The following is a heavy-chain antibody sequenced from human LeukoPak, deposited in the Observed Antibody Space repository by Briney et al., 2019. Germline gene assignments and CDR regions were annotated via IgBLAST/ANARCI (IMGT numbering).Heavy chain of an antibody. CDR1: GGSISSYY. Sequence: SETLSLTCTVSGGSISSYYWSWIRQPPGKGLEWIGYIYYSGSTNYNPSLKSRVTMSVDTSKNQFSLKLSSVTAADTAVYYCARRGGNYLPAGVFDSWSQGTLVTVSS. V-gene: IGHV4-59*08. CDR2: IYYSGST. J-gene: IGHJ4*02. D-gene: IGHD1-26*01. CDR3: ARRGGNYLPAGVFDS.